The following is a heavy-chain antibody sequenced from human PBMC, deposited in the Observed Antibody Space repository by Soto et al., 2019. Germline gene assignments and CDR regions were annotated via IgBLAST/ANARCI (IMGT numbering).Heavy chain of an antibody. Sequence: GGSLRLSCAASGFTLSNAWVSWARQDPGKGLEWVGRIKTKMEGGATDYAAPVIGRFTISRDDSKNMLYLQMNSMITDYTAVYYCATNWNFDYWGQRTVATVSS. CDR1: GFTLSNAW. D-gene: IGHD3-3*01. CDR2: IKTKMEGGAT. V-gene: IGHV3-15*01. CDR3: ATNWNFDY. J-gene: IGHJ4*02.